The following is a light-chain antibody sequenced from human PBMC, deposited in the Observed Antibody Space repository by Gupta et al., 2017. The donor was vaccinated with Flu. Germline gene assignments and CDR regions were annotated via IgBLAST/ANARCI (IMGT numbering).Light chain of an antibody. CDR1: GSRIGSNY. CDR3: SAMYDSRSSYV. V-gene: IGLV1-47*01. J-gene: IGLJ1*01. Sequence: TNSCTGSGSRIGSNYVYWYQQHPRTAPKLLVYRNNRRNSEDPDRFSVSKYGSAAAVSINRLRAEAEADYYCSAMYDSRSSYVFGTGTRVTVL. CDR2: RNN.